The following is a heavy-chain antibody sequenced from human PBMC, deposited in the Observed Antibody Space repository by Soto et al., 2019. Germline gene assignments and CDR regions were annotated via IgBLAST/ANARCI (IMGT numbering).Heavy chain of an antibody. D-gene: IGHD6-19*01. V-gene: IGHV3-30*18. CDR3: AKEIGHGSGWGPRIERYFDL. Sequence: QVQLVESGGGVVQPGRSLRLSCAASGFTFSSYGMHWVRQAPGKGLEWVAVISYDGSNKYYADSVKGRFTISRDNSKNTLYLQMTSLRAEDTAGYYCAKEIGHGSGWGPRIERYFDLWGRGTLVTVSS. CDR2: ISYDGSNK. J-gene: IGHJ2*01. CDR1: GFTFSSYG.